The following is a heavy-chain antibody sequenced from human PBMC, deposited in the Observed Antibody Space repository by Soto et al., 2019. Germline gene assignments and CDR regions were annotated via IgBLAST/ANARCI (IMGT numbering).Heavy chain of an antibody. CDR2: ISYDGSNK. D-gene: IGHD5-18*01. Sequence: QVQLVESGGGVVQPGRSLRLSCAASGFTFSSYAMHWVRQTPGKGLEWVAVISYDGSNKYYADSVKGRFTISRDNSKNTLYLQMNSLRAEDTAVYYCARGRGYTYDSDYWGQGTLVTVS. J-gene: IGHJ4*02. CDR1: GFTFSSYA. CDR3: ARGRGYTYDSDY. V-gene: IGHV3-30-3*01.